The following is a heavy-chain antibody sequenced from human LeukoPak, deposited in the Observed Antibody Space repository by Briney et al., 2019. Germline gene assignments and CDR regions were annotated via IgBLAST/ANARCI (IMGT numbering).Heavy chain of an antibody. J-gene: IGHJ4*02. CDR1: GGSISSGGYY. CDR3: ARHSGSYTFDY. V-gene: IGHV4-61*02. Sequence: SETLSLTCTVSGGSISSGGYYWSWIRQPAGKGLEWIGRIYTSGSTNYNPSLKSRVTMSVDTSKNQFSLKLSSVTAADTAVYYCARHSGSYTFDYWGQGTLVTVSS. D-gene: IGHD1-26*01. CDR2: IYTSGST.